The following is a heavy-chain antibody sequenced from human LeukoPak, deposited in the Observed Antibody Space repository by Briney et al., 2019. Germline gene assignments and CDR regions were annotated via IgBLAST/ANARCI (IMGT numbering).Heavy chain of an antibody. V-gene: IGHV4-34*01. CDR3: ARIRSYGCSSTSCYVRNLPRWPRYYMDV. CDR2: INHSGST. J-gene: IGHJ6*03. D-gene: IGHD2-2*01. Sequence: PSETLSLTSAVYGGSFSGYYWSWIPQPPRKGQEWIGEINHSGSTNYNPSLKIRVTTSLYTSKNQFSLKLSSLSAADTAVYYCARIRSYGCSSTSCYVRNLPRWPRYYMDVWGKGTTVTVSS. CDR1: GGSFSGYY.